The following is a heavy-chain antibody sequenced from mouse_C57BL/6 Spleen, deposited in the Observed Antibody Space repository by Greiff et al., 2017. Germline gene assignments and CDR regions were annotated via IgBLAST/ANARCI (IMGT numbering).Heavy chain of an antibody. J-gene: IGHJ3*01. CDR1: GYTFTSYW. Sequence: VQLQQPGTELVKPGASVKLSCKASGYTFTSYWMHWVQQRPGPGLEWIGNINPSNGGPNYNEKFKSKATLTVDKSSSPAYMQLSSLTSEDSAVDDGASVYYGSSAFAYWGQGTLVTVAA. D-gene: IGHD1-1*01. CDR3: ASVYYGSSAFAY. CDR2: INPSNGGP. V-gene: IGHV1-53*01.